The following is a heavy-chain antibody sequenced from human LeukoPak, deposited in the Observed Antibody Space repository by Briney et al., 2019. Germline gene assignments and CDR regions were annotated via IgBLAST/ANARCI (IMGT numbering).Heavy chain of an antibody. CDR3: ARADYYDSSGYSWFDP. V-gene: IGHV1-69*13. CDR1: GGTFTSYA. Sequence: ASVKVSCKASGGTFTSYAISWVRQAPGQGLEWMGGIIPIFGTANYAQKFQGRVTITADESTSTAYMELSSLRSEDTAVYYCARADYYDSSGYSWFDPWGQGTLVTVSS. J-gene: IGHJ5*02. CDR2: IIPIFGTA. D-gene: IGHD3-22*01.